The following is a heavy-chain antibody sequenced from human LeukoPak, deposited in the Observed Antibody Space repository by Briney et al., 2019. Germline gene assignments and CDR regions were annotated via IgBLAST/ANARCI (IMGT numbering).Heavy chain of an antibody. CDR2: IYPGDSDT. CDR3: ARLDSSGYYFSSYNWFDP. V-gene: IGHV5-51*01. CDR1: GYSFTSYW. Sequence: GESLKISCKGSGYSFTSYWIGWVRQMPGKGLEWMGIIYPGDSDTRYSPSFQGQVTISADKSISTAYLQWSSLKASDTAMYYCARLDSSGYYFSSYNWFDPWGQGTLVTVSS. D-gene: IGHD3-22*01. J-gene: IGHJ5*02.